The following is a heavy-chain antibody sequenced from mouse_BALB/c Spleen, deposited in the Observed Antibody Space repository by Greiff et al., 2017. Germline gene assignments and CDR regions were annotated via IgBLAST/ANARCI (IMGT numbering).Heavy chain of an antibody. D-gene: IGHD2-4*01. CDR1: GFTFSSYY. CDR3: ARGMITTGAWFAY. J-gene: IGHJ3*01. CDR2: INSNGGST. V-gene: IGHV5-6-2*01. Sequence: EVKVEESGGGLVKLGGSLKLSCAASGFTFSSYYMSWVRQTPEKRLELVAAINSNGGSTYYPDTVKGRFTISRDNAKNTLYLQMSSLKSEDTALYYCARGMITTGAWFAYWGQGTLVTVSA.